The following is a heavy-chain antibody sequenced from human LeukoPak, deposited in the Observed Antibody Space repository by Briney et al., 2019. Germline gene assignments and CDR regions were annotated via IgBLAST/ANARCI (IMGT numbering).Heavy chain of an antibody. CDR3: ARRSAAAGTFWFDP. Sequence: SETLSLTCTVSGGSISSGGYYWSWIRQHPGKGLEWVGYIYYSGSTNYNPSLKSRVTISVDTSKNQFSLKLSSVTAADTAVYYCARRSAAAGTFWFDPWGQGTLVTVSS. CDR1: GGSISSGGYY. D-gene: IGHD6-13*01. CDR2: IYYSGST. J-gene: IGHJ5*02. V-gene: IGHV4-61*08.